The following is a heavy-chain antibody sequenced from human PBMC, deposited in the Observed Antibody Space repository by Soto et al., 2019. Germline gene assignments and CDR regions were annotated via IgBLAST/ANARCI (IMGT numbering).Heavy chain of an antibody. CDR2: ISYDGSNK. D-gene: IGHD6-19*01. CDR3: AKDQSSGWCYDAFDI. CDR1: GFTFSSYG. V-gene: IGHV3-30*18. J-gene: IGHJ3*02. Sequence: QVQLVESGGGVVQPGRSLRLSCAASGFTFSSYGMHWVRQAPGKGLEWVAVISYDGSNKYYADSVKGRFTISRDNSKNTLYLQMNSLRAEDTAVYYCAKDQSSGWCYDAFDIWGQGTMVTVSS.